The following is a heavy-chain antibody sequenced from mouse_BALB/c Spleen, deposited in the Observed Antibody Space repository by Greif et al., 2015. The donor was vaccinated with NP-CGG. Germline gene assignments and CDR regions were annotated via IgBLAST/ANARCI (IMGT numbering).Heavy chain of an antibody. V-gene: IGHV1-4*01. CDR3: ASYYYGSSDAMDY. CDR2: INPSTGYT. Sequence: QVQLKESGAELATPGASVKMSCKASGYTFTSYWMHWVPQRPGQGLEWIGYINPSTGYTEYNQKFKDKATLTADKSSSTAYMQLSSLTSEDSAVYYCASYYYGSSDAMDYWGQGTSGTVSS. D-gene: IGHD1-1*01. CDR1: GYTFTSYW. J-gene: IGHJ4*01.